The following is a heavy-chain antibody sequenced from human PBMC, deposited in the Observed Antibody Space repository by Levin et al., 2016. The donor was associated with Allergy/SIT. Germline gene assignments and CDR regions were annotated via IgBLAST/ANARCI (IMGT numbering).Heavy chain of an antibody. V-gene: IGHV3-7*01. Sequence: WIRQPPGKGLEWVANIKQDGSEKYYVDSVKGRFTISRDNAKNSLYLQMNSLRAEDTAVYYCARGRGYSSGYYSAEYFQHWGQGTLVTVSS. CDR3: ARGRGYSSGYYSAEYFQH. CDR2: IKQDGSEK. J-gene: IGHJ1*01. D-gene: IGHD3-22*01.